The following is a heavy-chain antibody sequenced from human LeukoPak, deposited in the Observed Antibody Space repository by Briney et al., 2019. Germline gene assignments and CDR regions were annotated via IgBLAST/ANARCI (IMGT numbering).Heavy chain of an antibody. V-gene: IGHV4-34*01. CDR2: INHSGST. Sequence: SETLSLTCAVYGGSFSGYYWSWIRQPPGKGLEWIGEINHSGSTNYNPSLKSRVTISVDTSKNQFSLKLGSVTAADTAVYYCARGRYDSSGYYLRNWFDPWGQGTLVTVSS. CDR3: ARGRYDSSGYYLRNWFDP. J-gene: IGHJ5*02. D-gene: IGHD3-22*01. CDR1: GGSFSGYY.